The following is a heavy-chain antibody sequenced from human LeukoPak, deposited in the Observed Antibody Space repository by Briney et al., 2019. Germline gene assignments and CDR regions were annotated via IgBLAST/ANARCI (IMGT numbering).Heavy chain of an antibody. CDR1: GFTFGDYA. Sequence: PGGSLRLSCTASGFTFGDYAMSWVRQAPGKGLEWVGFIRNKAYSGTTEYAASVKGRFTISRDDSKSIAYLQMNSLKTEDTAVYYCTRNWNDFAYWGQGTLVTVSS. D-gene: IGHD1-20*01. CDR2: IRNKAYSGTT. CDR3: TRNWNDFAY. J-gene: IGHJ4*02. V-gene: IGHV3-49*04.